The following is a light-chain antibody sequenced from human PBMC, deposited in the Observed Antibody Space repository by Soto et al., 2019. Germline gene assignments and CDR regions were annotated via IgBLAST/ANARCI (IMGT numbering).Light chain of an antibody. V-gene: IGLV1-47*01. CDR3: AAWDATLSGYV. CDR1: SSNIGTDD. CDR2: KNN. Sequence: QSVLTQPPSASRTPGQRVTISCSGSSSNIGTDDVFWYLQFPGTAPKLLIYKNNQRPSGVSDRFSGSKSGTSASLAISGLRSEDEADYYCAAWDATLSGYVFGTGTKSPS. J-gene: IGLJ1*01.